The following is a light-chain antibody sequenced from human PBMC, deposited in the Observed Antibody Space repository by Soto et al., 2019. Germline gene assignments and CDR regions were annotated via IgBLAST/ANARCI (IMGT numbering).Light chain of an antibody. CDR3: QQYNSYSGT. Sequence: DIQMTQSPSTLSASVGDRVTITCRASQSISSWLAWYQQKPGIAPKLLIYDASSLESGVPSRFSGSGSGTEFTLTISSLQPDEFATYYCQQYNSYSGTFGQGTKVDIK. CDR1: QSISSW. CDR2: DAS. J-gene: IGKJ1*01. V-gene: IGKV1-5*01.